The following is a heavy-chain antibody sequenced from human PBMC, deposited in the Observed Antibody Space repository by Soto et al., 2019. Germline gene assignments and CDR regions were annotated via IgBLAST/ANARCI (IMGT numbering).Heavy chain of an antibody. Sequence: ESGGGVVQPGRSLRLSCAASGFTFSSYAMHWVRQAPGKGLEWVAVISYDGSNKYYADSVKGRFTISRDNSKNTLYLQMNSLRAEDTAVYYCARDGPYGDYGYFDYWGQGTLVTVSS. J-gene: IGHJ4*02. D-gene: IGHD4-17*01. V-gene: IGHV3-30-3*01. CDR3: ARDGPYGDYGYFDY. CDR2: ISYDGSNK. CDR1: GFTFSSYA.